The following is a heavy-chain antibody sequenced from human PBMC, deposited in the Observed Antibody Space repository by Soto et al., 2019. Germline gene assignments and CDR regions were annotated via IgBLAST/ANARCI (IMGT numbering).Heavy chain of an antibody. Sequence: QVQLVESGGGVVQPGKSLRLSCAASGFTFKTYGMHWVRQAPGKGLEWLVVIAFDGSNNYTADSVKGRFTISRDNSRNTLYLQMDSLRPQDTAMYYCATLSITSRPFDHWGQGTLVTVSS. CDR1: GFTFKTYG. D-gene: IGHD6-6*01. CDR3: ATLSITSRPFDH. J-gene: IGHJ4*02. V-gene: IGHV3-30*03. CDR2: IAFDGSNN.